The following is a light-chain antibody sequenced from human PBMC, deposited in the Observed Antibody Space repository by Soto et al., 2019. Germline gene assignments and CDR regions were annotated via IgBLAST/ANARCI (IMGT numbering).Light chain of an antibody. J-gene: IGLJ3*02. CDR2: EVS. CDR1: SSDIGGYKY. V-gene: IGLV2-14*01. CDR3: TSYSSYRVLV. Sequence: QSALTQPASVSGSLGQSITISCTGTSSDIGGYKYVSWYQQHPGKAPKLIIFEVSNRPSGVSDRFSGSNSGHTASLTISGLQSEDEADYYCTSYSSYRVLVFGGGTKLPVL.